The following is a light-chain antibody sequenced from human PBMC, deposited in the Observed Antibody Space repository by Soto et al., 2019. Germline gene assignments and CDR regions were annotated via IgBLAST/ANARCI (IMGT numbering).Light chain of an antibody. V-gene: IGKV1-39*01. Sequence: DIQMTQSPSARSASLAYPVTITCRPSQSISRYLNWFQQKPGKAPKLLIYAATTLESGVPSRFSGSRSGTDFTLTISSLQPEDFAIYYCQQSYNYPWTFGQGTK. CDR3: QQSYNYPWT. CDR1: QSISRY. J-gene: IGKJ1*01. CDR2: AAT.